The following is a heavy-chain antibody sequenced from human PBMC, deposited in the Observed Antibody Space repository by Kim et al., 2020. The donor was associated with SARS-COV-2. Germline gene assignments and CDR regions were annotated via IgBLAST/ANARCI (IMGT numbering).Heavy chain of an antibody. CDR1: GFTFSDYY. J-gene: IGHJ6*04. CDR3: ARVGYDYVWGSYRDYYYYSGMDV. CDR2: ISSSSSYT. V-gene: IGHV3-11*05. D-gene: IGHD3-16*02. Sequence: GGSLRLSCAASGFTFSDYYMSWIRQAPGKGLGWVSYISSSSSYTNYVDSVKGRFTISRDNAKNSLYLQRNSLRAEDTAVYYCARVGYDYVWGSYRDYYYYSGMDVWGKGTTVTVSS.